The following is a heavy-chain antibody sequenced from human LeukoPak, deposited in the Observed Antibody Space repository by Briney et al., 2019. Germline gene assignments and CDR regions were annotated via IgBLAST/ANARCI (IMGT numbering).Heavy chain of an antibody. CDR3: VREEEGGTFDY. CDR1: GYTFTSYF. V-gene: IGHV1-46*01. CDR2: VVPRRGTK. J-gene: IGHJ4*02. Sequence: GASVKVSCKASGYTFTSYFLHWVRQAPGQGLEWMGIVVPRRGTKEYAQMFQGRVTMTRDTSTSTVYMELSRLRYEDTAVYYCVREEEGGTFDYWGQGTLVTVSS. D-gene: IGHD3-16*01.